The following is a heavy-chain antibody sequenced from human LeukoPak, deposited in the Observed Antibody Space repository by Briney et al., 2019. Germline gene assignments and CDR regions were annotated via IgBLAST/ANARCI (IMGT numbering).Heavy chain of an antibody. V-gene: IGHV1-69*04. Sequence: GSSVKVSCKASGGTFSSYAISWVRQAPGQGLEWMGRIIPILGIANYAQKFQGRVTITADKSTSTAYMELSSLRSEDTAVYYCARPLGRPENYGMDVWGQGTTVTVSS. CDR3: ARPLGRPENYGMDV. CDR1: GGTFSSYA. J-gene: IGHJ6*02. CDR2: IIPILGIA.